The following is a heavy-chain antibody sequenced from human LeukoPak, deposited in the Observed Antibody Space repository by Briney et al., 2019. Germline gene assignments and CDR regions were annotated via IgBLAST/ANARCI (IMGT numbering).Heavy chain of an antibody. D-gene: IGHD6-19*01. CDR3: AKVFGFQWLDPSFDY. CDR2: VSGSGGRGAT. Sequence: GGSLKLSCEASGFTFINYVMSWVRQVPGKGPEWVSSVSGSGGRGATYYRDSVKGRFTISRDNSKNTLYLQMNSLRAEDTAVYYCAKVFGFQWLDPSFDYWGQGTLVTVSS. CDR1: GFTFINYV. J-gene: IGHJ4*02. V-gene: IGHV3-23*01.